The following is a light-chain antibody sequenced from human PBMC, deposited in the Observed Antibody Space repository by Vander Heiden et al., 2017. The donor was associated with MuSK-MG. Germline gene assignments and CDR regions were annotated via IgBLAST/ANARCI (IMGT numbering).Light chain of an antibody. V-gene: IGKV1-39*01. CDR2: AAS. J-gene: IGKJ2*01. CDR1: QSISSY. Sequence: DIQMTQSPSSLSASVGDRVTITCRASQSISSYLNWYQQKPGKAPKFLIYAASSLQSGVPSRFSASGSGTDFTLTISSLQPEDIASYYCQGSYSTGPTFGQGTKLEIK. CDR3: QGSYSTGPT.